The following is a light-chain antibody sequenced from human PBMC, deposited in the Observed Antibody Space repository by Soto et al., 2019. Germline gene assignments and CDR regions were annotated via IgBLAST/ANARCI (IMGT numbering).Light chain of an antibody. CDR1: QSVSSSY. J-gene: IGKJ4*01. CDR2: GAS. CDR3: QQYGSSPST. Sequence: EIVLTQSPGTLSLSPGERATLSCRASQSVSSSYLAWYQQKPGQAPRLLIYGASSRATGIPDRFSGSGSGTDFTLTISRLEPEEFAVDYCQQYGSSPSTFGGGTKVEIK. V-gene: IGKV3-20*01.